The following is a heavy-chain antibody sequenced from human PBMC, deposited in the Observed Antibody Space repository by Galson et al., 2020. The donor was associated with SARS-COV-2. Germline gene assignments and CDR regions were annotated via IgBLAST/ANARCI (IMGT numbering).Heavy chain of an antibody. CDR3: AKGDDYRQYCFDY. J-gene: IGHJ4*02. CDR2: ISGSGGST. Sequence: GESLKISCAASGFTFSSYAMSWVRQAPGKGLEWVSAISGSGGSTYYADSVKGRFTISRANSKNTLYLQMNSLRAEDTAVYYCAKGDDYRQYCFDYWGQGTLVTVSA. V-gene: IGHV3-23*01. D-gene: IGHD4-4*01. CDR1: GFTFSSYA.